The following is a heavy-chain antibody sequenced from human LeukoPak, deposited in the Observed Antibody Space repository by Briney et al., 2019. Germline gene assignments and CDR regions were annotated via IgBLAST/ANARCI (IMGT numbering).Heavy chain of an antibody. V-gene: IGHV3-9*01. CDR1: GFTFDDYG. CDR3: AKGAGGYYDSSGYYL. J-gene: IGHJ4*02. Sequence: PGGSLRLSCAASGFTFDDYGMHWARQAPGKGLEWVSGISWNSGSIGYADSVKGRFTISRDNAKNSLYLQMNSLRAEDTALYYCAKGAGGYYDSSGYYLWGQGTLVTVSS. D-gene: IGHD3-22*01. CDR2: ISWNSGSI.